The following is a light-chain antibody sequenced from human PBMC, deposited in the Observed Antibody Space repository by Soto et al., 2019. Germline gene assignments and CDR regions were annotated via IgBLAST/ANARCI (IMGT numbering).Light chain of an antibody. CDR1: QSISSW. CDR2: DAS. CDR3: QQHGSSHIT. V-gene: IGKV1-5*01. Sequence: DIHMPQSPSPLSASLGDRVTITCLASQSISSWLAWYQQKPGKAPKLLIYDASSLESGVPSRFSGSGSGTDFTLTITRLEPDDSAVYYCQQHGSSHITFGQGTRLEI. J-gene: IGKJ5*01.